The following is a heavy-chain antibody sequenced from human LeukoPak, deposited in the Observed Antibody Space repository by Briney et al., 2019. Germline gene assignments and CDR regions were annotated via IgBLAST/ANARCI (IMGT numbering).Heavy chain of an antibody. V-gene: IGHV3-23*01. Sequence: GGSLRLSCAASGLTFSSYAMSWVRQAPGKGLEWVSAISGSGGSTYYADSVKGRFTISRDNSKNTLYLQMNSLRAEDTAVYYCASLRGPAAGTEVVDYWGQGTLVTVSS. CDR1: GLTFSSYA. D-gene: IGHD6-13*01. CDR2: ISGSGGST. J-gene: IGHJ4*02. CDR3: ASLRGPAAGTEVVDY.